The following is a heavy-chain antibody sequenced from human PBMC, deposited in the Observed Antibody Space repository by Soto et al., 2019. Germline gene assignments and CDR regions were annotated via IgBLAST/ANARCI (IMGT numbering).Heavy chain of an antibody. CDR2: IDPSDSYT. V-gene: IGHV5-10-1*01. D-gene: IGHD3-10*01. CDR1: GYRFTSYW. Sequence: GESPKISCKGPGYRFTSYWLSRVRQMPGKGPEWMGRIDPSDSYTNYSPSFQGHVTISADKSISTAYLQWSSLKASDTAMYYCARHGWGYGLPPKLGPNWFDPWGQGTLVTVSS. J-gene: IGHJ5*02. CDR3: ARHGWGYGLPPKLGPNWFDP.